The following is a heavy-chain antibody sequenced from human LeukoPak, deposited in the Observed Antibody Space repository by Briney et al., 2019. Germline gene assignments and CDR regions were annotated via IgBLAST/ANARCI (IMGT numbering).Heavy chain of an antibody. CDR2: INPSGGST. CDR1: GYTFTSYY. J-gene: IGHJ5*02. Sequence: ASVKVSCKASGYTFTSYYMHWVRQAPGQGLEWMGIINPSGGSTSYAQKFQGRVTMTRDMSTSTVYMELSSLRSEDTAVYYCALISIAAQTFDPWGQGTLVTVSS. D-gene: IGHD6-6*01. V-gene: IGHV1-46*03. CDR3: ALISIAAQTFDP.